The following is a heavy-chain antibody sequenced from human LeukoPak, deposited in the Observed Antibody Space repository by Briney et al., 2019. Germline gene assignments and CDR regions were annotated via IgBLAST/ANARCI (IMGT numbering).Heavy chain of an antibody. J-gene: IGHJ6*03. CDR2: IWFDGSNK. CDR1: GFTFSRYG. D-gene: IGHD6-13*01. V-gene: IGHV3-33*01. Sequence: GGSLRLSCAASGFTFSRYGMHGVTQAPGKGLEWVADIWFDGSNKYYADSVKGSFPFPRDNSKNTLYLQMKRLRSGDTAVYYCARRAAVVKIAGYYYYMDAGGKGTTGTVS. CDR3: ARRAAVVKIAGYYYYMDA.